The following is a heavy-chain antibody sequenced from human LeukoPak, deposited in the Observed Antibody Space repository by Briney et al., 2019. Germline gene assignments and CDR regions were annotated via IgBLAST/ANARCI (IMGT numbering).Heavy chain of an antibody. CDR1: GFTFSSCW. Sequence: GGSLRLSCAASGFTFSSCWMHWVRQTPGKGLEWVAVISYDGSNKYYADSVKGRFTISRDNSKNTLYLQMNSLRAEDTAVYYCAKEHRRTYCSSTSCAAWDYYGMDVWGQGTTVTVSS. V-gene: IGHV3-30*18. CDR3: AKEHRRTYCSSTSCAAWDYYGMDV. D-gene: IGHD2-2*01. J-gene: IGHJ6*02. CDR2: ISYDGSNK.